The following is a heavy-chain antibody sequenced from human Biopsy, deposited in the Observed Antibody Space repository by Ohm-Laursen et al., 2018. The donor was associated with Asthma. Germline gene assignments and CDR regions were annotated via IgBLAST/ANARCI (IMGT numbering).Heavy chain of an antibody. CDR1: GGTFNTYV. J-gene: IGHJ4*02. D-gene: IGHD2-2*01. Sequence: SVKVSCKSLGGTFNTYVIGWVRQAPGQGLEWLGGIISVFGTTTYPQKFQDRVTITADDSTSTVYMELSSLRSEDTAVYYCARKAGSCISRTCYSLDFWGQGTLVTVSS. CDR2: IISVFGTT. CDR3: ARKAGSCISRTCYSLDF. V-gene: IGHV1-69*13.